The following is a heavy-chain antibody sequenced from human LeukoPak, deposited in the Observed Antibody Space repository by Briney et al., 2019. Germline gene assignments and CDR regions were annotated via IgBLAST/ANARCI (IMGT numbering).Heavy chain of an antibody. CDR1: GGTFSSYA. D-gene: IGHD2-2*01. CDR3: ARDRGRYCSSTSCPEVDYFDY. J-gene: IGHJ4*02. V-gene: IGHV1-69*05. Sequence: VASVKVSCKASGGTFSSYAISWVRQAPGQGLEWMGRIIPIFGTANYAQKFQGRVTITTDESTSTAYMELSSLRSEDTAVYYCARDRGRYCSSTSCPEVDYFDYWGQGTLVTVSS. CDR2: IIPIFGTA.